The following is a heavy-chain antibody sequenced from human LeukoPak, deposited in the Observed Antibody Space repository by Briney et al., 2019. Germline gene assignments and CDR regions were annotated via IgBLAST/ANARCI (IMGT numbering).Heavy chain of an antibody. CDR2: INHSGST. D-gene: IGHD5-18*01. J-gene: IGHJ4*02. V-gene: IGHV4-34*01. Sequence: SETLSLTCAVYGGSFSGYYWSWIRQPPGKGLEWIGEINHSGSTNYNPSLKSRVTISVDTSKNQFSLKLSSVTAADTAVYYCARGPGAMVTVDYWGQGTLVTVPS. CDR3: ARGPGAMVTVDY. CDR1: GGSFSGYY.